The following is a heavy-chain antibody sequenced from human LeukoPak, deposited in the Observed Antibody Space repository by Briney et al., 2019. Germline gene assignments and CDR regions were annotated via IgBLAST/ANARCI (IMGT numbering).Heavy chain of an antibody. CDR3: ARTNSGYDSFGY. Sequence: SGGSLRLSCAASGFTFSDYYMSWIRQAPGKGLERVSYISGSTGYTNYADSVKGRFTISRDNAKNSLFLHMNSLRAEDTAVYYCARTNSGYDSFGYWGQGTLVTVSS. CDR1: GFTFSDYY. J-gene: IGHJ4*02. V-gene: IGHV3-11*03. D-gene: IGHD5-12*01. CDR2: ISGSTGYT.